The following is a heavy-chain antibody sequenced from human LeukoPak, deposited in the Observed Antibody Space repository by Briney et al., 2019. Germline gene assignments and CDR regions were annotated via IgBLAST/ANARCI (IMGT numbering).Heavy chain of an antibody. Sequence: GGSLRLSCAASGFTFSSYAMSWVRQAPGKGLEWASAISGSGGTTYYADSVKGRFTISRDNSKNTLYLQMNSLRAEDTAVYYCAKHPSELLWFGELFVYWGQGTLVTVSS. CDR3: AKHPSELLWFGELFVY. V-gene: IGHV3-23*01. D-gene: IGHD3-10*01. CDR1: GFTFSSYA. CDR2: ISGSGGTT. J-gene: IGHJ4*02.